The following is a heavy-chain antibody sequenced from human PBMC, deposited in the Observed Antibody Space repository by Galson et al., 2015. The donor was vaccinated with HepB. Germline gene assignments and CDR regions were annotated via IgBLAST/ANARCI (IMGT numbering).Heavy chain of an antibody. D-gene: IGHD3-3*01. Sequence: SVKFFCKASGGTFSSYASSWGRQVPGHGLEWMGGISPIFGTANSSQKVQGRVTITADESTSKAYMELSSLSSEDPAVYYCASRGGYDFWSGSRWFDPWGQGTLVTVSS. CDR2: ISPIFGTA. CDR3: ASRGGYDFWSGSRWFDP. V-gene: IGHV1-69*13. J-gene: IGHJ5*02. CDR1: GGTFSSYA.